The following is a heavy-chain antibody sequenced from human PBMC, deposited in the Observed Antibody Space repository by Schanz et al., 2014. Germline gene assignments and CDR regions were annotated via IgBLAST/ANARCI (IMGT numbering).Heavy chain of an antibody. CDR2: INPNSGGT. V-gene: IGHV1-2*02. D-gene: IGHD5-12*01. CDR3: AREKGHGYSGLS. CDR1: GYTFTVYY. J-gene: IGHJ5*02. Sequence: QVQLVQSGAEVKKPGASVKVSCEASGYTFTVYYIHWVRQTPGQGLEWMGWINPNSGGTNYAQKFQGRVTMTRDTSISTAYMELSGLTSDDTAVYYCAREKGHGYSGLSWGQGTLVTVAS.